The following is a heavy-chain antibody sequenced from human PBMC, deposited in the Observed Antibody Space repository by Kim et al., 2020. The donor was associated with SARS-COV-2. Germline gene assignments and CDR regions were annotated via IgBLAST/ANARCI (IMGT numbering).Heavy chain of an antibody. J-gene: IGHJ6*02. V-gene: IGHV4-61*02. D-gene: IGHD6-13*01. CDR3: ARDSDSSSWPRDPYYYYGMDV. CDR2: IYTSGST. CDR1: GGSISSGSYY. Sequence: SETLSLTCTVSGGSISSGSYYWSWIRQPAGKGLEWIGRIYTSGSTNYNPSLKSRVTISVDTSKNQFSLKLSSVTAADTAVYYCARDSDSSSWPRDPYYYYGMDVWGQGTTVTVSS.